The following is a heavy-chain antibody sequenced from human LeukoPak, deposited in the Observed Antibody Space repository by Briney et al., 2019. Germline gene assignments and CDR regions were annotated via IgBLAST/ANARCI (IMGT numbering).Heavy chain of an antibody. Sequence: KSSETLSLTCTVSGGSISDYYWNWIRQPPGKGLEWIGLIYYSGSTNYNPSLKSRVTISVDTSKNQFSLKLSSVTAADTAVYYCARDLSSPTGAFDIWGQGTMVTVSS. CDR1: GGSISDYY. J-gene: IGHJ3*02. D-gene: IGHD3-16*02. CDR3: ARDLSSPTGAFDI. V-gene: IGHV4-59*01. CDR2: IYYSGST.